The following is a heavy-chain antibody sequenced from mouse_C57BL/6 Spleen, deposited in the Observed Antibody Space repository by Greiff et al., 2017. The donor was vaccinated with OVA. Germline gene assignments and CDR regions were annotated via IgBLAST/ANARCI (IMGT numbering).Heavy chain of an antibody. CDR2: INPNNGGT. CDR3: AREGGLLREWFAY. CDR1: GYTFTDYN. Sequence: EVKLVESGPELVKPGASVKMSCKASGYTFTDYNMHWVKQSHGKSLEWIGYINPNNGGTSYNQKFKGKATLTVNKSSSTAYMELRSLTSEDSAVYYCAREGGLLREWFAYWGQGTLVTVSA. J-gene: IGHJ3*01. D-gene: IGHD2-3*01. V-gene: IGHV1-22*01.